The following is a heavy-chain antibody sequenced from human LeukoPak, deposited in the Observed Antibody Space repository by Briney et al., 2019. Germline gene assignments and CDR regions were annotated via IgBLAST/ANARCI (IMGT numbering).Heavy chain of an antibody. V-gene: IGHV3-7*01. D-gene: IGHD3-10*02. CDR1: GFPFSTFW. Sequence: GGSLRLSCAVSGFPFSTFWMSWVRQAPGKGLEWVANINQDGTEKYTVSRDNAKNSLYLQMNSLRAEDTAVYYCAELGITMIGGVWGKGTTVTISS. J-gene: IGHJ6*04. CDR2: INQDGTEK. CDR3: AELGITMIGGV.